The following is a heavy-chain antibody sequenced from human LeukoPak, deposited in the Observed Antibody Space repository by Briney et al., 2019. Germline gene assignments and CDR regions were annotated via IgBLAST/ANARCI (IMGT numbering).Heavy chain of an antibody. V-gene: IGHV1-2*02. CDR2: INPNSGGT. CDR1: GYTFTSYG. CDR3: ARGGITIFGVVIMNFVY. J-gene: IGHJ4*02. Sequence: ASVKVSCKASGYTFTSYGISWVRQAPGQGLEWMGWINPNSGGTNYAQKFQGRVTMTRDTSISTAYMELSRLRSDDTAVYYCARGGITIFGVVIMNFVYWGQGALVTVSS. D-gene: IGHD3-3*01.